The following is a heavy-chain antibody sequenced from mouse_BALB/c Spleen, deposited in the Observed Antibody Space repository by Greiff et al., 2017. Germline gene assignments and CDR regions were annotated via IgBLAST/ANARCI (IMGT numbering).Heavy chain of an antibody. CDR3: ARWGRGYYFDD. Sequence: QVQLKQSAAELARPGASVKMSCKASGYTFTSYTMHWVKQRPGQGLEWIGYINPSSGYTEYNQKFKDKTTLTADKSSSTAYMQLSSLTSEDSAVYYCARWGRGYYFDDWGQGTTLTVSS. CDR1: GYTFTSYT. V-gene: IGHV1-4*02. CDR2: INPSSGYT. J-gene: IGHJ2*01.